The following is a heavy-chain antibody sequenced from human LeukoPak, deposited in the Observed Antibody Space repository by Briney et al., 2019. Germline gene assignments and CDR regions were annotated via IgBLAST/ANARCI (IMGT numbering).Heavy chain of an antibody. J-gene: IGHJ3*02. Sequence: ASVKVSCKASGYTFTTYGISWVRQAPGQGLEWLGWISAYNGNTNYAQKLQGRVTLTTDTSTSTVYMELRSLRSDDTAMYYCARLMPPVGATLHAAFDIWGQGTMVTVSS. CDR2: ISAYNGNT. D-gene: IGHD1-26*01. V-gene: IGHV1-18*01. CDR1: GYTFTTYG. CDR3: ARLMPPVGATLHAAFDI.